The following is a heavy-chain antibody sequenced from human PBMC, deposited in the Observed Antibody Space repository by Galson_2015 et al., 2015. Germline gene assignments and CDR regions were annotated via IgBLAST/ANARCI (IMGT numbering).Heavy chain of an antibody. V-gene: IGHV3-21*01. Sequence: SLRLSCAASGFTFSSYRMNWVRQVPGKGLEWVSSISSSSSYIYYADSVKGRFTISRDNAKNSLYLQMNSLRAEDTAVYYCARDLDDYWGQGTLVTVSS. CDR3: ARDLDDY. J-gene: IGHJ4*02. CDR1: GFTFSSYR. CDR2: ISSSSSYI.